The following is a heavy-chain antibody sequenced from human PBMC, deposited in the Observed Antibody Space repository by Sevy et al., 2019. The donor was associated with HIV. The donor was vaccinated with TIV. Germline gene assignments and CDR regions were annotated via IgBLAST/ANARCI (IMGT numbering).Heavy chain of an antibody. CDR1: GFTFSNYA. D-gene: IGHD5-12*01. J-gene: IGHJ4*02. CDR2: ISGTGLST. V-gene: IGHV3-23*01. Sequence: GGSLRLSCAASGFTFSNYAMNWVRQAPGKGLEWVSTISGTGLSTYYADSVKGRFTISRDNSKNTLYLQMNTLRAEDTAFYFCAKVLGSMASRQGYFDYWGQGTLVTVSS. CDR3: AKVLGSMASRQGYFDY.